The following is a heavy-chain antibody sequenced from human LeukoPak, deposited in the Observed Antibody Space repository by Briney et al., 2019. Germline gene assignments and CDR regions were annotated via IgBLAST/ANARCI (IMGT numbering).Heavy chain of an antibody. V-gene: IGHV4-59*08. D-gene: IGHD2-15*01. CDR1: GGSISSYY. CDR3: ARRRSGYCSGGSCYSGTPVDWFDP. J-gene: IGHJ5*02. Sequence: SETLSLTCTVSGGSISSYYWSWIRQPPGKGLEWIGYIYYSGSTNYNPSLKSRVTISVDTSKNQFSLKLSSVTAADTAVYYCARRRSGYCSGGSCYSGTPVDWFDPWGQGTLATVSS. CDR2: IYYSGST.